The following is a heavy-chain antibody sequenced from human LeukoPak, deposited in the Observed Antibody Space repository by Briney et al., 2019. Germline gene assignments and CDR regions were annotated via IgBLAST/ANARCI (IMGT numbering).Heavy chain of an antibody. Sequence: GASVKVSCKASGYTFTSYGISWVRQAPGQGLEWMGWTSAYNGNTNYAQKLQGRVTMTTDTSTSTAYMELRSLRSDDTAVYYCARRVVVVVAADFDYWGQGTLVTVSS. V-gene: IGHV1-18*01. CDR3: ARRVVVVVAADFDY. CDR2: TSAYNGNT. J-gene: IGHJ4*02. CDR1: GYTFTSYG. D-gene: IGHD2-15*01.